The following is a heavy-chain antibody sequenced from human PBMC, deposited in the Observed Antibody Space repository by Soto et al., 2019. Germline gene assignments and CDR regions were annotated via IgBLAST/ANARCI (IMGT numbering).Heavy chain of an antibody. V-gene: IGHV3-23*01. CDR2: ISANGAYT. CDR1: GFTFSTYA. Sequence: EGQLLESGGGLVQPGGSLRVSCAASGFTFSTYAMNWVRQAPGKGLEWVSAISANGAYTYYADSVKGRFTISRDNSVNALYLQMNSVRIEDTAVYYCAHPRGYGVFDAYDIWGQGTMVTVSS. J-gene: IGHJ3*02. CDR3: AHPRGYGVFDAYDI. D-gene: IGHD2-8*01.